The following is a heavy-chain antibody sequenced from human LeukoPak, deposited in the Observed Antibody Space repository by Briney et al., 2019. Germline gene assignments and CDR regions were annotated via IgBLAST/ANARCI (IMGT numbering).Heavy chain of an antibody. D-gene: IGHD4-23*01. Sequence: GGSLRLSCAASGFTVSSNYMSWVRQAPGKGLEWVSVIYSGGSTYYPDSVKGRFTISRDNSKNPLYLQMRSLVAEDTAVYYGAIGGPVAPLDYWGQGPLVTVSA. J-gene: IGHJ4*02. CDR3: AIGGPVAPLDY. CDR2: IYSGGST. CDR1: GFTVSSNY. V-gene: IGHV3-66*02.